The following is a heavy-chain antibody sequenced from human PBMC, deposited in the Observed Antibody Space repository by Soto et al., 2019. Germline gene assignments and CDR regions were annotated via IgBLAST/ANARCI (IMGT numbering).Heavy chain of an antibody. CDR1: GFTVSSNY. J-gene: IGHJ4*02. V-gene: IGHV3-53*04. D-gene: IGHD3-10*01. Sequence: PGESLKISCAASGFTVSSNYMSWVRQAPGKGLEWVSVIYSGGSTYYADSVKGRFTISRHNSKNTLYLQMNSLRAEDTAVYYCARDTSHHYYGSGSYSCWGQGTLVTVSS. CDR3: ARDTSHHYYGSGSYSC. CDR2: IYSGGST.